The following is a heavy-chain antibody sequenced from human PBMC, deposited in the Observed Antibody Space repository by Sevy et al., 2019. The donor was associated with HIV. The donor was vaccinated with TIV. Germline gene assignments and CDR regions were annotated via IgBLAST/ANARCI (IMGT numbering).Heavy chain of an antibody. D-gene: IGHD1-26*01. J-gene: IGHJ6*02. Sequence: GGSLRLSCRASGFTSGGYTMSWVRQAPGKGLEWVGFIRSKANGGTTAYAASVQGRFTISRDDSKSIAYLQMNSLKTEDTGVYYCTRVEGATDWGMDAWDQGTTVTVSS. CDR2: IRSKANGGTT. V-gene: IGHV3-49*04. CDR1: GFTSGGYT. CDR3: TRVEGATDWGMDA.